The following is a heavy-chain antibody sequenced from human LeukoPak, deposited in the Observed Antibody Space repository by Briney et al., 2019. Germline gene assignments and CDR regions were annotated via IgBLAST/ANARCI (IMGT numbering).Heavy chain of an antibody. V-gene: IGHV4-59*04. D-gene: IGHD6-13*01. Sequence: SETLSLTCTVSGGSTSSYYWSWIRQSPGKGLEWIGSVYHDGSTYYNPSLKSRVTVSADTSKNQISLSLSSVTATDTAVYYCARDFFGRAAGTGNWFDPWGQGTLVTVSS. J-gene: IGHJ5*02. CDR3: ARDFFGRAAGTGNWFDP. CDR2: VYHDGST. CDR1: GGSTSSYY.